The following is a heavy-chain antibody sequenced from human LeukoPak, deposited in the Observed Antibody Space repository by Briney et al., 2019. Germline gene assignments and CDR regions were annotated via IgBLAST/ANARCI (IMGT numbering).Heavy chain of an antibody. CDR2: ISGSDGST. Sequence: GAPLRLSCTASGFSFSNYAMSWVRQTPGKGLEWVSTISGSDGSTNYADSVKGRFTISRDNSENTLSLQMNSLRAEDTAIYYCSKGPHSMYSTSWFDYWGQGTLVTVSP. J-gene: IGHJ4*02. V-gene: IGHV3-23*01. CDR3: SKGPHSMYSTSWFDY. CDR1: GFSFSNYA. D-gene: IGHD2-2*01.